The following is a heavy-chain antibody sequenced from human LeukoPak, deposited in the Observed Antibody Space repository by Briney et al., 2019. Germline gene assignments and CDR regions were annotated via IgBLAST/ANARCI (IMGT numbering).Heavy chain of an antibody. J-gene: IGHJ3*02. CDR2: INTDTGNP. CDR1: GYTFTSYA. Sequence: GASVKVSCKASGYTFTSYAMNWVRQAPGQGLEWMGWINTDTGNPTYAQGFTGRFVFSLDTSVSTAYLQISSLKAEDTAVYYCASSMSTARHIGGDAFDIWGQGTMVTVSS. CDR3: ASSMSTARHIGGDAFDI. D-gene: IGHD6-6*01. V-gene: IGHV7-4-1*02.